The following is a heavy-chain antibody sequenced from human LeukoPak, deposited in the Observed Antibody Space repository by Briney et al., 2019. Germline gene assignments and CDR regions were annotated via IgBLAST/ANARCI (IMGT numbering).Heavy chain of an antibody. CDR1: GFTFSIYA. CDR2: ISGSGGNT. V-gene: IGHV3-23*01. CDR3: AKATSSSSDSLGC. Sequence: GRSLRLSCAASGFTFSIYAMTWVRQAPGRGLEWVSAISGSGGNTYYAASVKGRFTISRDNSKNTLYLQMNSLRAEDTAVYYCAKATSSSSDSLGCWGQGTLVTVSS. J-gene: IGHJ4*02. D-gene: IGHD6-6*01.